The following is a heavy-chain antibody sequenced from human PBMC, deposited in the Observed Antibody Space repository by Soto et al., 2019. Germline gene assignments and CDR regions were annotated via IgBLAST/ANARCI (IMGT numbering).Heavy chain of an antibody. V-gene: IGHV3-23*01. CDR1: GFTFNNYA. CDR2: ISYSGDRT. D-gene: IGHD6-13*01. J-gene: IGHJ6*02. Sequence: GGLRLSCAASGFTFNNYAMSWVRQAPGKGLEWVSAISYSGDRTFYADSAKGRFTISRDNSKNTLYLEMKSLRAEDTAIYYCAKVTIEVPAPGTAVWGQGTTVTVSS. CDR3: AKVTIEVPAPGTAV.